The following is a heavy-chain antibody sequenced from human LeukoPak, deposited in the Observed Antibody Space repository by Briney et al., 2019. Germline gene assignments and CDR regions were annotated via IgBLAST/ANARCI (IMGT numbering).Heavy chain of an antibody. CDR3: ARDAGTMVRGVITHWFDP. J-gene: IGHJ5*02. CDR2: IYYSGST. D-gene: IGHD3-10*01. V-gene: IGHV4-61*01. CDR1: GGSVSSGSYY. Sequence: SETLSLTCTVSGGSVSSGSYYWSWIRQPPGTGLEWIGYIYYSGSTNYNPSLKSRVTISVDTSKNQFSLKLNSVTAADTAVYYCARDAGTMVRGVITHWFDPWGQGTLVTVSS.